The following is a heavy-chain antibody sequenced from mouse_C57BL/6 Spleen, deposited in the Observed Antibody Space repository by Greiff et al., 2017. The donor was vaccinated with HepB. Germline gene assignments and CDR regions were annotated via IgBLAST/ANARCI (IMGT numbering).Heavy chain of an antibody. CDR1: GFTFSSYA. D-gene: IGHD2-3*01. Sequence: EVQGVESGGGLVKPGGSLKLSCAASGFTFSSYAMSWVRQTPEKRLEWVATISDGGSYTYYPDNVKGRFTISRDNAKNNLYLQMSHLKSEDTAMYYCARGDGYYFYYFDYWGQGTTLTVSS. CDR3: ARGDGYYFYYFDY. J-gene: IGHJ2*01. CDR2: ISDGGSYT. V-gene: IGHV5-4*01.